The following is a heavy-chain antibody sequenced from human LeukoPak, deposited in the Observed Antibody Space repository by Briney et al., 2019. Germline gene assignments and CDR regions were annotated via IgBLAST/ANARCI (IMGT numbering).Heavy chain of an antibody. CDR1: GGTFSSYA. CDR3: AREGNPSKYYYDGSAKGGFDY. J-gene: IGHJ4*02. Sequence: SVKVSCKASGGTFSSYAISWVRQAPGQGLEWMGRIIPILGIANYAQKFQGRVTITADKSTSTAYMELSSLRSEDTAVYYCAREGNPSKYYYDGSAKGGFDYWGQGTLVTVSS. CDR2: IIPILGIA. D-gene: IGHD3-22*01. V-gene: IGHV1-69*04.